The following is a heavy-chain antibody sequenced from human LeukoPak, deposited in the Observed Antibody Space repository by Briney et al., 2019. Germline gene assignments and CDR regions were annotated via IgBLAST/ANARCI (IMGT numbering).Heavy chain of an antibody. CDR3: ARDSMGYSSGWYPFDY. Sequence: PSETLSLTCAVYGGSFSGYYWSWIRQPPGKGLEWIGEINHSGSTNYNPSLKSRVTISVDTSKNQFSLKLSSVTAADTAVYYCARDSMGYSSGWYPFDYWGQGTLVTVSS. D-gene: IGHD6-19*01. CDR1: GGSFSGYY. J-gene: IGHJ4*02. CDR2: INHSGST. V-gene: IGHV4-34*01.